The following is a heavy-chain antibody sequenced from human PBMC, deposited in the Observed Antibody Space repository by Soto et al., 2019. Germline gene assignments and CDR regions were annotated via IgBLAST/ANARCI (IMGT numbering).Heavy chain of an antibody. CDR1: GYTFTIHW. V-gene: IGHV5-51*01. Sequence: PGESLKISCQTSGYTFTIHWIAWVRQVPGKGLEWVAMMYPGDSDTRYSPSLQGQVTMSADKSISTAYLQWSSLKASDTAMYYCARSGVVVPAAIDIYYYYGMDVWGQGTTVTVSS. D-gene: IGHD2-2*02. CDR2: MYPGDSDT. CDR3: ARSGVVVPAAIDIYYYYGMDV. J-gene: IGHJ6*02.